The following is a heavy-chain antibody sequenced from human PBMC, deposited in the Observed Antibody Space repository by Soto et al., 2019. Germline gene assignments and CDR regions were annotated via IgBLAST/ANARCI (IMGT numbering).Heavy chain of an antibody. V-gene: IGHV5-51*01. CDR3: ARHTSDRYGPDY. D-gene: IGHD5-18*01. Sequence: GESLKISCQGSGYSFISYWIGWVRQMPGKGLELMGVIYPGDSTVRYSPSFQGQVTISVDRSISTAYLQWSSLKPSDTAMYYCARHTSDRYGPDYWGQGTLVTVSS. CDR2: IYPGDSTV. J-gene: IGHJ4*02. CDR1: GYSFISYW.